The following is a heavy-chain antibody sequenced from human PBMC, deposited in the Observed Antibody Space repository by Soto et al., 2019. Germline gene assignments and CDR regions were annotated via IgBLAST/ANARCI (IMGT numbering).Heavy chain of an antibody. CDR2: ISANNGDT. D-gene: IGHD3-10*01. V-gene: IGHV1-18*01. CDR1: GYTFTSHG. CDR3: ARMVRGSNIDYYYYMDV. J-gene: IGHJ6*03. Sequence: QVQLVQSGAEVKKPGASVKVSCKASGYTFTSHGISWVRQAPGQGLEWMGWISANNGDTNYAQKFQGRVTVTTDTSTSTGYMELRSLSSDETAVYDCARMVRGSNIDYYYYMDVWGIGTTVTVSS.